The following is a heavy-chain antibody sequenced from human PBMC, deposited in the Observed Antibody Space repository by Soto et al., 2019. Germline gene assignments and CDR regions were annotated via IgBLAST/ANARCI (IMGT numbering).Heavy chain of an antibody. D-gene: IGHD3-3*01. CDR1: GYTSTRYA. CDR2: INSGSGNT. J-gene: IGHJ4*02. CDR3: ANGCWSGSGADFGV. V-gene: IGHV1-3*01. Sequence: QVQFVQSGAEVREPGASVRVSCRAAGYTSTRYAAHWVRQAPGQRLEWMGWINSGSGNTKYSQTFQGRGTFTSDTSARIVFMGLSSLRSEDTAVYHCANGCWSGSGADFGVWGQGTLVTVSA.